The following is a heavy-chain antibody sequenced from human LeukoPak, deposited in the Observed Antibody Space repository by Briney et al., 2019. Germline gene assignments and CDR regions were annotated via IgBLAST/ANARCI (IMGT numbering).Heavy chain of an antibody. D-gene: IGHD6-6*01. Sequence: PGGSLRLSCAASGFTFSSYSMNWVRQAPGKGLEWVSYISSSGSTIYYADSVKGRFTISRDNAKNSLYLQMNSLRAEDTAVYYCARRVGSSSSPFYFDYWGQGTLVTVSS. CDR1: GFTFSSYS. CDR2: ISSSGSTI. V-gene: IGHV3-48*04. J-gene: IGHJ4*02. CDR3: ARRVGSSSSPFYFDY.